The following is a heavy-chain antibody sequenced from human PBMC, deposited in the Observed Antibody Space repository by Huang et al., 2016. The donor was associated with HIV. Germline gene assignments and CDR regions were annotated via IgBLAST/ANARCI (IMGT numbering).Heavy chain of an antibody. D-gene: IGHD6-6*01. CDR1: GGSFTGYY. J-gene: IGHJ4*02. CDR2: NDHSGST. V-gene: IGHV4-34*01. Sequence: QVQLQQWGAGLLKPSETLSLTCAVYGGSFTGYYWRWFRQPPGQGLEWIGENDHSGSTNHHPALKSRVTMAVDTSKNQFSLKLISVTAADTAMYYWASGPHSARTLDFWGQGTLVTVSS. CDR3: ASGPHSARTLDF.